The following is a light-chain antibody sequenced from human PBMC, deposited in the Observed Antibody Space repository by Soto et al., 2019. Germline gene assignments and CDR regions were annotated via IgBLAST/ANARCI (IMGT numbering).Light chain of an antibody. J-gene: IGKJ4*01. Sequence: EIVLTQSPGTLALSPGERATLSCRASQSVSGRLAWYQQKRGQAPRLLIYGASTRATGISARFSGSGSGTEFTLTISSLQSEDFAVYYCQQYDNWPLTFGGGTKVDIK. V-gene: IGKV3-15*01. CDR1: QSVSGR. CDR3: QQYDNWPLT. CDR2: GAS.